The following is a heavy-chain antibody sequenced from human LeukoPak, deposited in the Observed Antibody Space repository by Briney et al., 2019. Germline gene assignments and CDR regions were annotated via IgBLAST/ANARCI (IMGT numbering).Heavy chain of an antibody. CDR1: GFTFSSYS. D-gene: IGHD3-10*01. J-gene: IGHJ4*02. CDR2: ISSSSSYI. CDR3: ARDGGYGSGSYPDY. V-gene: IGHV3-21*01. Sequence: TGGSLRLSCAASGFTFSSYSMNWVRQAPGKGLEWVSSISSSSSYIYYADSVKGRFTISRDNAKNSLYLQMNSLRAEDTAVYYCARDGGYGSGSYPDYWGQGTLVTVSS.